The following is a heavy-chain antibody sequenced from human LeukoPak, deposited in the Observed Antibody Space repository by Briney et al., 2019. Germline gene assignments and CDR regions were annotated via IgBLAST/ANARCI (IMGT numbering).Heavy chain of an antibody. V-gene: IGHV4-39*01. Sequence: SETLSLTCTVSGGSISSSSYYWGWIRQPPGKELKWFGGIYYSGSTYYNPSVKSRVTISVDTSKNQFSLKLSSVTAADTAVYYCGRQVSRGGGYPGRTNYFDYWGQGTLVTVSS. CDR2: IYYSGST. J-gene: IGHJ4*02. CDR3: GRQVSRGGGYPGRTNYFDY. D-gene: IGHD2-15*01. CDR1: GGSISSSSYY.